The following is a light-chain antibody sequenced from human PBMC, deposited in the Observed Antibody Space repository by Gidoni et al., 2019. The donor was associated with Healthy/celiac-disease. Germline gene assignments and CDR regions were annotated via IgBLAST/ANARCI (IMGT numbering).Light chain of an antibody. CDR1: SSDVGNYNL. V-gene: IGLV2-23*03. CDR3: CSYAGSSTFA. CDR2: EGS. Sequence: QSALTQPASVSGSPLQSITISCTGTSSDVGNYNLVSWYQQHPGKAPKLMIYEGSKRPSAVSNRFSGSKSGNTASLTISGLQAEDEADYYCCSYAGSSTFAFGTGTKFTVL. J-gene: IGLJ1*01.